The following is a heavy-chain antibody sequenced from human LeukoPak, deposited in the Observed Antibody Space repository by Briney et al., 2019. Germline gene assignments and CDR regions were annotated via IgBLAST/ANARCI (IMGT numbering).Heavy chain of an antibody. J-gene: IGHJ3*02. CDR3: AKDRVLYSYGLDAFDI. CDR2: ISYDGSNK. V-gene: IGHV3-30*18. CDR1: GFTFSSYG. D-gene: IGHD5-18*01. Sequence: GGSLRLSCAASGFTFSSYGMHWVRQAPGKGLEWVAVISYDGSNKYYADSVKGRFTISRDNSKNTLYLQMNSLRAEDTAVYYCAKDRVLYSYGLDAFDIWGQGTMVTVSS.